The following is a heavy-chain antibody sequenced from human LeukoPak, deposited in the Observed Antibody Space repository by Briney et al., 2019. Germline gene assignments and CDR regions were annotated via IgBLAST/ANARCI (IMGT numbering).Heavy chain of an antibody. CDR2: INHSGST. Sequence: SETLSLTCAVYGGSFSGYYWSWIRQPPGKGLEWIGEINHSGSTNYNPSLKSRVTISVDTSKNQFSLKLSSVTAADTAVYYCARGLSGGYYRTLDYWGQGTLVTVSS. CDR1: GGSFSGYY. V-gene: IGHV4-34*01. D-gene: IGHD1-26*01. CDR3: ARGLSGGYYRTLDY. J-gene: IGHJ4*02.